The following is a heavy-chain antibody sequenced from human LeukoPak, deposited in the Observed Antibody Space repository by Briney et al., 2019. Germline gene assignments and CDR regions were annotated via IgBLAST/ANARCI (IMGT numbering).Heavy chain of an antibody. D-gene: IGHD6-13*01. CDR2: INQDGSEK. CDR3: ARLITAAGTYYFDY. Sequence: GGSLRLSCAASGFTFSTYWMSWVRQAPGKGLEWVANINQDGSEKYYVDSVKGRFTISRDNAKNSLYLQVNSLRAEDTAVYYCARLITAAGTYYFDYWGQGTLVTVSS. V-gene: IGHV3-7*02. J-gene: IGHJ4*02. CDR1: GFTFSTYW.